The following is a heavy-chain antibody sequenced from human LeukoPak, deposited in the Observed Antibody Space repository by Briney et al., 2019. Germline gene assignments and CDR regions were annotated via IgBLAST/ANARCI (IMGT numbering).Heavy chain of an antibody. CDR3: ARGLDSGFYQYKGFAP. J-gene: IGHJ5*02. CDR1: GYSISSGYY. D-gene: IGHD3-22*01. Sequence: SETLSLTCTVSGYSISSGYYWGWIRQPPGKGLEWIGSIYSSGKTNYSPSLQRRVTISLDTSKNQFSLKLNSVTAADTAVYYCARGLDSGFYQYKGFAPWGQGTLVTVSS. V-gene: IGHV4-38-2*02. CDR2: IYSSGKT.